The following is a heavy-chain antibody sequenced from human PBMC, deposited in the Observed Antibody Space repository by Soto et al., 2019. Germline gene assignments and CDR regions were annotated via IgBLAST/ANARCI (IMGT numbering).Heavy chain of an antibody. CDR1: GFTFISTW. D-gene: IGHD2-15*01. Sequence: GESLKISCETSGFTFISTWIGWVRQMPGKGLELMGVIYPGDSDTRYNPSFQGHVAISADKSISTTYLQWSVLTASDTAIYYCARHGGYIGLDNWSDSWGQGTQVTVSS. J-gene: IGHJ5*01. V-gene: IGHV5-51*01. CDR3: ARHGGYIGLDNWSDS. CDR2: IYPGDSDT.